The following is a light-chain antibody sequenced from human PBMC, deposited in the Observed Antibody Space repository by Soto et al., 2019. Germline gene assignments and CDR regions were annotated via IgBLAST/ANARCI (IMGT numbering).Light chain of an antibody. Sequence: EVVMTQSPATLSVSPGERATLSCRASQSVNANLAWYQQKPGQAPRLLIHGASNRATGIPARFSGSGFGTEFILTMSSLQSEDFAVYYCQQYNTWLWRVGQGTKVEI. CDR2: GAS. V-gene: IGKV3-15*01. CDR3: QQYNTWLWR. CDR1: QSVNAN. J-gene: IGKJ1*01.